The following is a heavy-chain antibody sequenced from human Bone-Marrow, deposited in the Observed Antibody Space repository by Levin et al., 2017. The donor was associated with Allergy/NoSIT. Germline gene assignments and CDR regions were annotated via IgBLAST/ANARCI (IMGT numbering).Heavy chain of an antibody. CDR3: AGDGFQGIIPAAYYFDL. CDR2: IPYNGINR. Sequence: PGGSLRLSCAASGFTFTDYAMHWVRQAPGKGLEWVSVIPYNGINRNYADSVRGRFTISRDNSKNTLYLQMDRMRTEDTAVYYCAGDGFQGIIPAAYYFDLWGLGTLVTVSS. J-gene: IGHJ4*02. CDR1: GFTFTDYA. V-gene: IGHV3-30-3*01. D-gene: IGHD2-2*01.